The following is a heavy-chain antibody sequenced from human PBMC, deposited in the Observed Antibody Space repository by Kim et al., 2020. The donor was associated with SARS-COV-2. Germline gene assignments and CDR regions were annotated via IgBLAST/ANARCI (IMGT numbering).Heavy chain of an antibody. CDR1: GGSISSSSYY. CDR3: ARDYDFWSGYYSQYNWFDP. V-gene: IGHV4-39*07. J-gene: IGHJ5*02. Sequence: SETLSLTCTVSGGSISSSSYYWGWIRQPPGKGLEWIGSIYYSGSTYYNPSLKSRVTISVDTSKNQFSLKLSSVTAADTAVYYCARDYDFWSGYYSQYNWFDPWGQGTLVTVSS. CDR2: IYYSGST. D-gene: IGHD3-3*01.